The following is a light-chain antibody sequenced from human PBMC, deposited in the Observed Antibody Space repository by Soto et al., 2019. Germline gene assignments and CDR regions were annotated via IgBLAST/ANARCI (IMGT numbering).Light chain of an antibody. CDR1: SSDVGGYNY. Sequence: QSVLTQPASVSGSPGQSITISCTGTSSDVGGYNYVSWYQQHPGKAPKLMIYEVSNQPSGVSNRFSGSKSGNTASLTISGLQAEDEADYYCSSYKSSSNYVFGTGTKVTVL. V-gene: IGLV2-14*01. J-gene: IGLJ1*01. CDR3: SSYKSSSNYV. CDR2: EVS.